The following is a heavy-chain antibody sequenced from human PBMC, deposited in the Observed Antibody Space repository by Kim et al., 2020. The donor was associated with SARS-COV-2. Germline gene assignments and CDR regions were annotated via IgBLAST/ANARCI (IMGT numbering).Heavy chain of an antibody. CDR3: ARDANRGYSYGWTYYYYGMDV. CDR1: GFTFTSYA. J-gene: IGHJ6*02. V-gene: IGHV3-30*04. CDR2: ISYDGSNK. Sequence: GGSLRLSCAASGFTFTSYAMHWVRQAPGKGLEWVAVISYDGSNKNYADSVKGRFTISRDKSKNTLYLQMNSLRAEDTAVYYCARDANRGYSYGWTYYYYGMDVWGQGTTVTVSS. D-gene: IGHD5-18*01.